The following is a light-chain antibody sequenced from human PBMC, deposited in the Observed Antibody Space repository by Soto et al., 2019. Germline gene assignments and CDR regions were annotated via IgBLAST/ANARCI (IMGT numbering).Light chain of an antibody. J-gene: IGLJ1*01. Sequence: SVLTQPASVSGSPGQSVAISCTGTSSDVGAYNYISWYQQHPGKAPKLLLSEVSNRPSGVSDRFSGSKSGNTASLTISGLQAEDEADYYCSSLTTSFTYVFGTGTKVPV. CDR2: EVS. CDR1: SSDVGAYNY. V-gene: IGLV2-14*01. CDR3: SSLTTSFTYV.